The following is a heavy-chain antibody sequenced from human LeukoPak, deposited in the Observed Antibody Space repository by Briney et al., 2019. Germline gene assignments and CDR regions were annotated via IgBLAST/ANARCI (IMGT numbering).Heavy chain of an antibody. CDR1: GGTFSSYA. J-gene: IGHJ4*02. D-gene: IGHD2-2*01. V-gene: IGHV1-69*05. CDR3: ARGDCSSTSCYFFDY. Sequence: GASVKVSCKASGGTFSSYAISWVRQAPGQGLEWMGGIIPIFGTANYAQKFQGRVTITTDESTSTAYMELSSLRSEDTAVYYCARGDCSSTSCYFFDYWGQGTLVTVSS. CDR2: IIPIFGTA.